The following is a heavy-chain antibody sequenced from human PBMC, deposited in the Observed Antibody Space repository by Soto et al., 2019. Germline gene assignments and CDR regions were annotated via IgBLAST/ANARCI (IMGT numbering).Heavy chain of an antibody. D-gene: IGHD3-22*01. J-gene: IGHJ4*02. CDR3: ARGGFYHTSGYPFDY. V-gene: IGHV4-31*03. Sequence: PSETLSLTCTVSGGSISSGGYYWNWIRQHPGKGLDWIGFIYYSGITYYNPSLKSRVTISVDTSKNHFSLKLSSVTAADTAVYYCARGGFYHTSGYPFDYWGQGTLVTVSS. CDR2: IYYSGIT. CDR1: GGSISSGGYY.